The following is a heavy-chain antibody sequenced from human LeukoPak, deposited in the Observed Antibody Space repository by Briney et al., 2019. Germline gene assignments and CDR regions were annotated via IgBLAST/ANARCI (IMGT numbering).Heavy chain of an antibody. CDR2: INPSGGGT. J-gene: IGHJ4*02. D-gene: IGHD3-9*01. Sequence: ASVKVSCKASGYTFTGYYIHWVRQAPGQGLEWMAIINPSGGGTTYAQKFQGRVTVTMDTSTRTVYMDLSSLRSDDTAVYYCARGDRLPGYSAPVGDYWGQGTLVTVSS. V-gene: IGHV1-46*01. CDR3: ARGDRLPGYSAPVGDY. CDR1: GYTFTGYY.